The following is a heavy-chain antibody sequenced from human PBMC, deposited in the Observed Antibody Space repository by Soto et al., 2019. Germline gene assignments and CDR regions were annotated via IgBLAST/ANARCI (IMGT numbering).Heavy chain of an antibody. CDR2: ISTSVSPA. J-gene: IGHJ5*02. Sequence: GGSLRLSCTVSGFAFRHNYLTWIRQAPGKGLEWLSYISTSVSPAYYADSVKGRFTISTDNAKKSLYLQMDSLRAEDTGVYHCATGGIYYEAWGQGTLVTVSS. CDR1: GFAFRHNY. V-gene: IGHV3-11*01. CDR3: ATGGIYYEA. D-gene: IGHD1-26*01.